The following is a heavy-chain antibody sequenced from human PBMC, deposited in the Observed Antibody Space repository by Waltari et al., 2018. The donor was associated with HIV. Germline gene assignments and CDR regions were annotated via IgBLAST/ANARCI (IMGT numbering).Heavy chain of an antibody. J-gene: IGHJ4*02. CDR2: ISDSGGIS. CDR1: GFTFSSYA. D-gene: IGHD4-17*01. V-gene: IGHV3-23*01. Sequence: EVQLLESGGGLVQPGGSLRLSCAASGFTFSSYAMSWVRQAPGKGLEWVSAISDSGGISYYADSVKGRLTSSRDKSKNTLYLQMNSLRAEETAVYYCAKDTPPQGDYGSDYWGQGTLVTVSS. CDR3: AKDTPPQGDYGSDY.